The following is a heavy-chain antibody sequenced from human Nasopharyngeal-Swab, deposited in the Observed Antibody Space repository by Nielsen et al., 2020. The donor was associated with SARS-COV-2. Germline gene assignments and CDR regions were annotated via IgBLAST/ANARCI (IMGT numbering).Heavy chain of an antibody. CDR1: GFSVRSNY. Sequence: GESLKTSCAASGFSVRSNYMNWVRLAPGKGLEWVSVIHGGGTTYYADSVQGRFAISRDNSKNTLYLQMNSLRAEDTAVYYCARVGYCSGGSCYSIDYWGQGTLVTVSS. CDR3: ARVGYCSGGSCYSIDY. V-gene: IGHV3-53*01. J-gene: IGHJ4*02. D-gene: IGHD2-15*01. CDR2: IHGGGTT.